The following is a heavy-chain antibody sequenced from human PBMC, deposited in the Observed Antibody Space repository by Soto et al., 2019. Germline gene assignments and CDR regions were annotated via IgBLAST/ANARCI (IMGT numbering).Heavy chain of an antibody. V-gene: IGHV4-39*01. Sequence: PSETLSLTCTVSGGSISSRSYYWGWIRQPPGKGLEWVGSIYYSGSTYYNPSLKSRVTISVDTSKNEFSLKLSSVTAADTAVYYCARHDSSSSEYYYGMDVWGQGTTVT. CDR2: IYYSGST. D-gene: IGHD6-6*01. J-gene: IGHJ6*02. CDR3: ARHDSSSSEYYYGMDV. CDR1: GGSISSRSYY.